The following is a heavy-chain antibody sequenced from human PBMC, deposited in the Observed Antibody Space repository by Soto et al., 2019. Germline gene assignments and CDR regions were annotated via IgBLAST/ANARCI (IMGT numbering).Heavy chain of an antibody. J-gene: IGHJ6*02. Sequence: GGSLRLSCAASGFTFSSYWMHWVRQAPGKGLVWVSRINSDGSSTSYADSVKGRFTISRDNAKNTLYLQMNSLRAEDTAVYYCARENYDILTGSQGYYYGMDVWGQGTTVTVSS. CDR1: GFTFSSYW. V-gene: IGHV3-74*01. CDR3: ARENYDILTGSQGYYYGMDV. CDR2: INSDGSST. D-gene: IGHD3-9*01.